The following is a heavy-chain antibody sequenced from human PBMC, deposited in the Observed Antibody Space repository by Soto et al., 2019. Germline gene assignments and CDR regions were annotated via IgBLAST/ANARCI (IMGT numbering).Heavy chain of an antibody. CDR3: ARDREDGSGTKYNWFDS. D-gene: IGHD3-10*01. CDR1: GGTFGNLG. V-gene: IGHV1-69*13. J-gene: IGHJ5*01. CDR2: TIPIFDTP. Sequence: ASVKVACKASGGTFGNLGISWLRQAPGQGLEWMGGTIPIFDTPHYAEKFRDRLTITADATSTAYMELTSLSSEDTATYYCARDREDGSGTKYNWFDSWGQGTLVTVSS.